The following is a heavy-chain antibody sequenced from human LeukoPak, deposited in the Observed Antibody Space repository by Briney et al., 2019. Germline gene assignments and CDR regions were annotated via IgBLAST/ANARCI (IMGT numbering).Heavy chain of an antibody. V-gene: IGHV3-23*01. J-gene: IGHJ4*02. Sequence: GGSLRLSCAGAGFSFSSNTMSWGRQAPGGGLGWVSAISNNGGRTDSADSVKGGFTISTDNSKSPLYLHMDSLRAEDTAVYYCARDEDTSALSEYWGQGTLVTVSS. CDR2: ISNNGGRT. D-gene: IGHD2/OR15-2a*01. CDR3: ARDEDTSALSEY. CDR1: GFSFSSNT.